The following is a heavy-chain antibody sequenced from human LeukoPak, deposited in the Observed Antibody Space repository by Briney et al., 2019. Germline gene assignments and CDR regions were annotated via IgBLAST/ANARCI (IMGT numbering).Heavy chain of an antibody. J-gene: IGHJ3*02. Sequence: GGSLRPSCAASGFTFSDYTTNWVRQAPGKGLEWVSSISSGGTYKYYADSVKGRFTISRDNAQNSLYLQMNSLRAEDSSVYYCARPTTVTTISADAFDIWGQGTMVTVSS. CDR3: ARPTTVTTISADAFDI. V-gene: IGHV3-21*01. D-gene: IGHD4-17*01. CDR2: ISSGGTYK. CDR1: GFTFSDYT.